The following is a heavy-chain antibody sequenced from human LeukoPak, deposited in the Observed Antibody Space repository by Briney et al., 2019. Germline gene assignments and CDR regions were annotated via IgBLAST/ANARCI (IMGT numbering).Heavy chain of an antibody. CDR3: ARHEKSSSWYYDY. Sequence: SETLSLTCTVSGGSISNYYWSWIRQPPGKGLDWIGYIYYSGSTNYNPSLKSRVTISVDTSRNQFSLKLSSVTAADTAVCYCARHEKSSSWYYDYWGQGTLVTVSS. D-gene: IGHD6-13*01. CDR1: GGSISNYY. J-gene: IGHJ4*02. V-gene: IGHV4-59*08. CDR2: IYYSGST.